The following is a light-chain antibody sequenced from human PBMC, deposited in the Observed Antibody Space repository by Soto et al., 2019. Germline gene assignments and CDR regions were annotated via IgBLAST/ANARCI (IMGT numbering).Light chain of an antibody. CDR3: QQYNNWLALT. CDR2: GAS. J-gene: IGKJ4*01. V-gene: IGKV3-15*01. Sequence: EIVMTQSPATLSVSPGERATLSCRASQSIANRLAWYQQKPGQAPRLLIYGASTRATGVPARFSGSGAGTAFTLTISSLQSEDFAVYYCQQYNNWLALTFGGGTKVEIK. CDR1: QSIANR.